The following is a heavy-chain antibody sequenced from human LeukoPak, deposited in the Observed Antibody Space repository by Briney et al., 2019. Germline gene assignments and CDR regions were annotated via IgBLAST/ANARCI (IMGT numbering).Heavy chain of an antibody. CDR2: INPSGGST. D-gene: IGHD6-13*01. J-gene: IGHJ6*03. CDR1: GYTFTSYY. V-gene: IGHV1-46*01. Sequence: GASVKVSCKASGYTFTSYYMHWVRQAPGQGLEWMGIINPSGGSTSYAQKFQGRVTMTRDMSTSTVYMELSSLRSEDTAVYYCARDGLYGLYSSSWLTRLYYYYYYMDVWGKGTTVTVSS. CDR3: ARDGLYGLYSSSWLTRLYYYYYYMDV.